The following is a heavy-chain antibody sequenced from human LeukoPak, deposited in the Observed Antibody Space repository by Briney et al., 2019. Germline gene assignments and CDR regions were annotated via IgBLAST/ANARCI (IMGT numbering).Heavy chain of an antibody. D-gene: IGHD3-16*02. Sequence: GGSLRLSCAASGFTFSSYGMHWVRQAPGKGLEWVAVISYDGSNKYYAHSVKGRFTISRDNSKNTLYLQMNSLRAEDTAVYYCAKTGHLGELSFEYYFDYWGQGTLVTVSS. CDR1: GFTFSSYG. CDR2: ISYDGSNK. CDR3: AKTGHLGELSFEYYFDY. J-gene: IGHJ4*02. V-gene: IGHV3-30*18.